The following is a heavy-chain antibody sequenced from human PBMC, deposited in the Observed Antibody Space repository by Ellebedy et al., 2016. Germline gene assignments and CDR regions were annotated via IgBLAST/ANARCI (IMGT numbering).Heavy chain of an antibody. V-gene: IGHV1-46*04. CDR2: INPSGGST. CDR3: ASGRVDSSGYSYLVY. D-gene: IGHD3-22*01. J-gene: IGHJ4*02. CDR1: GYTFTSYY. Sequence: ASVKVSCKASGYTFTSYYMHWVRQAPGQGLEWMGIINPSGGSTSYAQKLQGRVTMTRDTSTSTVYMELSSLRSEDTAVYYCASGRVDSSGYSYLVYWGQGTLVTVSS.